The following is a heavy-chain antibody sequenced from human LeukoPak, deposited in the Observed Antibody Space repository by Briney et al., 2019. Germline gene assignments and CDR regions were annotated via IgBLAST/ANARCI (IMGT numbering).Heavy chain of an antibody. CDR2: IIPIFGTA. CDR3: ARDKVGATGIFDY. V-gene: IGHV1-69*01. J-gene: IGHJ4*02. Sequence: SVKVSCKASGGTFSSYAISWVRQAPGQGLEWMGGIIPIFGTANYAQKFQGRVTITADESTSTAYMELSSLRSEDTAVYYCARDKVGATGIFDYWGQGTLVSVSS. CDR1: GGTFSSYA. D-gene: IGHD1-26*01.